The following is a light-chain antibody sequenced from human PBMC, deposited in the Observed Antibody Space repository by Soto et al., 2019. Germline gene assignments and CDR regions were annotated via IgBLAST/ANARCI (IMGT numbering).Light chain of an antibody. CDR3: HHYSSWPPYT. V-gene: IGKV3D-15*01. CDR2: GAS. CDR1: QSVSSD. J-gene: IGKJ5*01. Sequence: EIVMTQSPDTLSVSPGDRAALSCRTSQSVSSDLAWYQQKPGQAPRLLIYGASTRATGIPARFSGSGSGTELTLTISSLQSEDFAVYYCHHYSSWPPYTFGQGTRLEI.